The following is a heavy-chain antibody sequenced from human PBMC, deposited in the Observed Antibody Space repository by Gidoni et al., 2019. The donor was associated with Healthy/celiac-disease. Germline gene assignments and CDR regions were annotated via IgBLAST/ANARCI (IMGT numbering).Heavy chain of an antibody. CDR3: ARDLWEPYYYYYMDV. V-gene: IGHV1-69*08. Sequence: QVQLVQSGAEVKKPGSSVKVSCKASGGTVSSSTISWVRQAPGQGLEWMGRIIPILCIANYAQKFQGRVTITADKSTSTAYMELSSLRSEDTAVYYCARDLWEPYYYYYMDVWGKGTTVTVSS. CDR1: GGTVSSST. J-gene: IGHJ6*03. D-gene: IGHD1-26*01. CDR2: IIPILCIA.